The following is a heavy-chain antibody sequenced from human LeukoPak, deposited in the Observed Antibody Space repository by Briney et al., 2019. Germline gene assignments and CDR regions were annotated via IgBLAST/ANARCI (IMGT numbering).Heavy chain of an antibody. J-gene: IGHJ4*02. CDR3: AKGRNTRGGNFDY. CDR2: ISYDGSNK. V-gene: IGHV3-30*18. CDR1: GFTFSSYG. D-gene: IGHD1-14*01. Sequence: ERSLRLSCAASGFTFSSYGMHWVRQAPGKGLEWVAVISYDGSNKYYADSVKGRFTISRDNSKNTLYLQMNSLRAEDTAVYYCAKGRNTRGGNFDYWGQGTLVTVSS.